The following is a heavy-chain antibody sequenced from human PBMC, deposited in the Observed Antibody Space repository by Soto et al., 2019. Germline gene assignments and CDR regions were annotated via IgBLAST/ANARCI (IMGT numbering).Heavy chain of an antibody. Sequence: QVQVQQWGAGLVKPSETLSLTCAVHGGSFSGFYWSWIRQPPGKGLEYIGEINHIGITNYNPSLKSRVTMSVDTSENQLSLKLNSVTAADTAVYYCTRGYAVNWHTPHYWGQGTLVTVSS. CDR3: TRGYAVNWHTPHY. V-gene: IGHV4-34*01. CDR2: INHIGIT. D-gene: IGHD4-4*01. J-gene: IGHJ1*01. CDR1: GGSFSGFY.